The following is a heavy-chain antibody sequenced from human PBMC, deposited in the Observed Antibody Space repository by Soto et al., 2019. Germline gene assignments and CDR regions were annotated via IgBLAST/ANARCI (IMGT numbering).Heavy chain of an antibody. Sequence: GASVNVSCKVSGYTLTELCMHWVRQAPGKGLEWMGGFDPEDGETIYAQKFQGRVTMTEDTSTDTAYMELSSLRYEDTAVYYCATVGHPRIAVAGQYFQHWGQGTLVTVSS. J-gene: IGHJ1*01. CDR3: ATVGHPRIAVAGQYFQH. CDR2: FDPEDGET. V-gene: IGHV1-24*01. D-gene: IGHD6-19*01. CDR1: GYTLTELC.